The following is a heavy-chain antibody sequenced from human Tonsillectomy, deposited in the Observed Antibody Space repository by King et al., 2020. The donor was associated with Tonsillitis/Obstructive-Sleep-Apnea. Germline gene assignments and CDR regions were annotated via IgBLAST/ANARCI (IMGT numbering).Heavy chain of an antibody. CDR1: GFSFSNYA. J-gene: IGHJ5*02. V-gene: IGHV3-30*18. Sequence: VQLVESGGGVVQPGRSLRLSCAASGFSFSNYAIHWVRQAPGKGLEWVALISYDGSNIYYADSVKGRFAISRDNSKNTLYLQMNGLRAEDTAVYYCAKDSSSRSWQTTSGWEWLDPWGQGTLVTVSS. CDR3: AKDSSSRSWQTTSGWEWLDP. D-gene: IGHD6-19*01. CDR2: ISYDGSNI.